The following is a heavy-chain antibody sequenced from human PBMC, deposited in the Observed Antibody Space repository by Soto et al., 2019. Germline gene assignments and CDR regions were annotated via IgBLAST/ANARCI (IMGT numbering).Heavy chain of an antibody. CDR1: GFTFGDYA. J-gene: IGHJ4*02. CDR3: TRLPPWRRGYFRGWSLHPFDY. V-gene: IGHV3-49*04. Sequence: EVHLVDSGGGLVQPGRSLRLSCTASGFTFGDYAMIWVRQAPGKGLEWVGYITSKNYGGTTEYAASVKGRFAISRDDSKSIGQLQIKCLKTEDPANYFFTRLPPWRRGYFRGWSLHPFDYWGQGTLVTVSS. CDR2: ITSKNYGGTT. D-gene: IGHD2-15*01.